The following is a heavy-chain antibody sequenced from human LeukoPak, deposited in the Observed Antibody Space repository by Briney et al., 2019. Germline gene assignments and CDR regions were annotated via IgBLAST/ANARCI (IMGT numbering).Heavy chain of an antibody. CDR1: GGSISSYY. CDR3: ARLGLESGSPDAFDI. V-gene: IGHV4-59*08. D-gene: IGHD1-26*01. J-gene: IGHJ3*02. Sequence: SETLSLTCTVSGGSISSYYWSWIRQPPGRGLEWIGYIYYSGSTNYNPSLKSRVTISVDTSKNQFSLKLSSVTAADTAVYYCARLGLESGSPDAFDIWCQGTMVTVSS. CDR2: IYYSGST.